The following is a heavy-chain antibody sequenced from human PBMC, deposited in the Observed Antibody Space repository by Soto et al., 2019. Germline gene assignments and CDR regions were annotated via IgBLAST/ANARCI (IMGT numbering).Heavy chain of an antibody. CDR2: INSDGSST. Sequence: EVQLVESGGGLVQPGGSLRLSCAASGFTFSSYWMHSVRQAPGKGLVWVSRINSDGSSTSYADSVKGRFTISRDNAKNTRYLQMNSLRAEDTAVYYCARARAIAAAGISWFDPWGQGTLVTVSS. J-gene: IGHJ5*02. D-gene: IGHD6-13*01. CDR3: ARARAIAAAGISWFDP. CDR1: GFTFSSYW. V-gene: IGHV3-74*01.